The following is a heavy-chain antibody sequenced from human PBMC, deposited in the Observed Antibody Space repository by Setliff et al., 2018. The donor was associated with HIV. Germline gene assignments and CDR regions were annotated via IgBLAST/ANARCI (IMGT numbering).Heavy chain of an antibody. J-gene: IGHJ5*02. CDR2: IYHSGST. CDR1: GYSISSGYY. CDR3: ARDIQAAGTGWFDP. D-gene: IGHD6-13*01. V-gene: IGHV4-38-2*02. Sequence: SETLSLTCAVSGYSISSGYYWGWIRQPPGKGLEWTGSIYHSGSTYYNPSLKSRVTISLDTSKNQFSLKLSSVTAADTAVYYCARDIQAAGTGWFDPWGQGTLVTVSS.